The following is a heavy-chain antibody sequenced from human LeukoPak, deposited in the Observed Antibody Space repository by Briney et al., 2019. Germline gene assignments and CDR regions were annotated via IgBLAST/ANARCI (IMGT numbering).Heavy chain of an antibody. CDR3: ARGLLEWLFIGPTGSQRPHNWFDP. D-gene: IGHD3-3*01. V-gene: IGHV1-2*02. CDR2: INPNSGGT. Sequence: ASVTVSCKASGYTFSGYYMHRVRQAPGQGLEWMGWINPNSGGTNYAQKFQGRVTMTRDTSISTAYMELSRLRSDDTAVYYCARGLLEWLFIGPTGSQRPHNWFDPWGQGTLVTVSS. J-gene: IGHJ5*02. CDR1: GYTFSGYY.